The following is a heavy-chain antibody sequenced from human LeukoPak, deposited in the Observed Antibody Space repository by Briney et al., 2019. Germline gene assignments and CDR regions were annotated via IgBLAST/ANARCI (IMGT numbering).Heavy chain of an antibody. CDR1: GGSISSGDYY. CDR3: AGRAEVRAYYFDY. D-gene: IGHD2-2*01. Sequence: SETLSLTCTVSGGSISSGDYYWSWIRQPPGKGLEWIGYIYYSGSTYYNPSLKRRVTISVDTSKNQFSVKLSSVTAADTAVYYCAGRAEVRAYYFDYWGQGTLVTVSS. J-gene: IGHJ4*02. V-gene: IGHV4-30-4*08. CDR2: IYYSGST.